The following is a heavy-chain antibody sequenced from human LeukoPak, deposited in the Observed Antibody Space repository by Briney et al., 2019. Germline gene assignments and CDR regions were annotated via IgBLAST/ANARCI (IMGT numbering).Heavy chain of an antibody. Sequence: PGRSLRLSCAASGFTFSSYWMLWVRQAPGKGLVWVSRINSDGSSTTYADSVKGRFTISRDNAKNTLYLQMNSLRAEDTAVYYCAKGGSGGNWFDPWGQGTLVTVSS. V-gene: IGHV3-74*01. CDR1: GFTFSSYW. CDR3: AKGGSGGNWFDP. J-gene: IGHJ5*02. CDR2: INSDGSST. D-gene: IGHD6-19*01.